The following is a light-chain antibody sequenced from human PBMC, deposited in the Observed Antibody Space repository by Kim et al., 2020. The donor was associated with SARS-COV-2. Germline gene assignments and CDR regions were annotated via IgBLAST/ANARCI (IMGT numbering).Light chain of an antibody. V-gene: IGKV3-15*01. CDR2: RAS. J-gene: IGKJ4*01. Sequence: EIVMTQSPATVSVSPGERATLSCRASQSVNSNLAWYQQKPGQAPRLLIHRASTRATGIPARFSGSGSGTEFTLTISSLQSEDFAVYYCQQYNNWPLTFGGGTKLEI. CDR1: QSVNSN. CDR3: QQYNNWPLT.